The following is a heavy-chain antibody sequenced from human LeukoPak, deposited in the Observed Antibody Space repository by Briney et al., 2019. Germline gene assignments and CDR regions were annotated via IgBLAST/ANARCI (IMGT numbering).Heavy chain of an antibody. V-gene: IGHV4-30-4*01. CDR3: ARDYNGRDSFDS. Sequence: LQTLSLTCTVSGGSISSGDYYWSWTRQPPGKGLEWIGYIYYSGSTYYNPSLKSRVTISVDTSKNQFSLKLSSVTAADTAVYYCARDYNGRDSFDSWGQGILVTVSA. D-gene: IGHD2-8*01. CDR1: GGSISSGDYY. J-gene: IGHJ4*02. CDR2: IYYSGST.